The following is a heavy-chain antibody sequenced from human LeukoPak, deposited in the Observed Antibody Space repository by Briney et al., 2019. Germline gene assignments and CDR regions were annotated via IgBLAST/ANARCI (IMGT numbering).Heavy chain of an antibody. J-gene: IGHJ5*02. D-gene: IGHD6-6*01. Sequence: SETLSLTCAVYGGSFSGCYWSWIRQPPGKGLEWIGEINHSGSTNYNPSLKSRVTISVDTSKNQFSLKLSSVTAADTAVYYCARGRRQLVRKNWFDPWGQGTLVTVSS. V-gene: IGHV4-34*01. CDR1: GGSFSGCY. CDR3: ARGRRQLVRKNWFDP. CDR2: INHSGST.